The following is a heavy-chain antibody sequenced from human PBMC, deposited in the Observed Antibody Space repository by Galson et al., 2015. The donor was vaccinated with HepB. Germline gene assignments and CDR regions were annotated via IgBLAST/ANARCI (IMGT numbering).Heavy chain of an antibody. D-gene: IGHD3-10*01. CDR3: ARAHYYGSGSYGLDA. CDR1: GFTFSDYY. CDR2: ISSSSSYT. V-gene: IGHV3-11*06. Sequence: SLRLSCAASGFTFSDYYMSWIRQAPGKGLEWVSYISSSSSYTNYADSVKGRFTISRDNAKNSLYLQMNSLRAEDTAVYYCARAHYYGSGSYGLDAWGQGTTVTVSS. J-gene: IGHJ6*02.